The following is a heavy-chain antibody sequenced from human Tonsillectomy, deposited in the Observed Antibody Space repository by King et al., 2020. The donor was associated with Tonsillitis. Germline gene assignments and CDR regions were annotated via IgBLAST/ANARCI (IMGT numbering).Heavy chain of an antibody. CDR3: GRYEGGVFDP. Sequence: VQLQESGPGLVKPSQTLSLTCTVSGGSISGGDYYWSWIRHPPGKLLGWIGYIYDSDNAYYAPSLKSRLTISIAPFKNQFSLNLTSVTASDTAVYYCGRYEGGVFDPWGQGTLVTVSS. CDR2: IYDSDNA. J-gene: IGHJ5*02. D-gene: IGHD2-15*01. V-gene: IGHV4-31*03. CDR1: GGSISGGDYY.